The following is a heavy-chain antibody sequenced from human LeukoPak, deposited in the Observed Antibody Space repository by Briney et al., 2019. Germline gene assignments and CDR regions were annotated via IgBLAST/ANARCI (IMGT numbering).Heavy chain of an antibody. J-gene: IGHJ3*02. CDR3: TSHTGTGDAFRPFHI. CDR1: GFTFSTHD. CDR2: INSRSSTI. D-gene: IGHD2-21*02. Sequence: GGSLRLSCAASGFTFSTHDVNWVRQAPGKGLEWVSFINSRSSTIYYADSVKGRFTISRDDAKNSLYLQMNSLRAEDTAVYYCTSHTGTGDAFRPFHIWGQGTMVTVSS. V-gene: IGHV3-48*04.